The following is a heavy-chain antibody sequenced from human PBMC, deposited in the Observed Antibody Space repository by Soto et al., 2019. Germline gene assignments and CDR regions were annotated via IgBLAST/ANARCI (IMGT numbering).Heavy chain of an antibody. V-gene: IGHV1-18*01. Sequence: ASVKVSCKASGYTFTSYGISWVRQAPGQGLEWMGWISAYNGNTNYAQKLQGRVTMTTDTSTSTAYMELRSLRSDDTAVYYCARGDYYYDSSYWFDPWGQGTLVTAPQ. D-gene: IGHD3-22*01. J-gene: IGHJ5*02. CDR3: ARGDYYYDSSYWFDP. CDR1: GYTFTSYG. CDR2: ISAYNGNT.